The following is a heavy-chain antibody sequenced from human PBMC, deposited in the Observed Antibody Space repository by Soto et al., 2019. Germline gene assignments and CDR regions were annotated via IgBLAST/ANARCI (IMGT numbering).Heavy chain of an antibody. D-gene: IGHD3-9*01. CDR3: AHFDWFIDY. CDR1: GFTFISYA. CDR2: ISGSGAST. V-gene: IGHV3-23*01. Sequence: GGSLRLSCAASGFTFISYAMIWVRQAPGKGLEWVSAISGSGASTYYADSVKGRFTISRDNSKNTLYLQMNSLRAEDTAVYYCAHFDWFIDYWGQGTLVTVSS. J-gene: IGHJ4*02.